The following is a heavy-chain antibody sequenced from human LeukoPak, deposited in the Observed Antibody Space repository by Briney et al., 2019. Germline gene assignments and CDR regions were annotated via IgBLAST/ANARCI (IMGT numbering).Heavy chain of an antibody. CDR2: ISAYNGNT. D-gene: IGHD2-15*01. Sequence: ASVKVSCKASGYTFTSYGISWVRQAPGQGLEWMGWISAYNGNTNYAQKLQGRVTMTTDTSTSTAYMELRSLRSDDTAVYYCAGGCSGGSCYRNWFDPWGQGTLVPVSS. CDR3: AGGCSGGSCYRNWFDP. CDR1: GYTFTSYG. J-gene: IGHJ5*02. V-gene: IGHV1-18*01.